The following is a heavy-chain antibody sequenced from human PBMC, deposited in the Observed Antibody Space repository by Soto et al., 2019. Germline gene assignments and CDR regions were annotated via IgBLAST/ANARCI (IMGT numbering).Heavy chain of an antibody. D-gene: IGHD2-21*01. V-gene: IGHV1-46*04. J-gene: IGHJ1*01. Sequence: QVQVVQSGAEVKKPGASVKVSCKASEYIFTTYYIHWVRQATGQGLEWMGVVNPSDGSSNYVKKLQGRVTMTRDSSTSTLYMELRSLRTDDAALYYCATSSCDVVVFQHWGQGTLVTVSS. CDR2: VNPSDGSS. CDR3: ATSSCDVVVFQH. CDR1: EYIFTTYY.